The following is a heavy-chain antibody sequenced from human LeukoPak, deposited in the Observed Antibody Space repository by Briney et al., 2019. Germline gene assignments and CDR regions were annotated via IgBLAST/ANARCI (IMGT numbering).Heavy chain of an antibody. CDR2: MNPNSGNT. CDR3: ARGIAARLGRAFDI. CDR1: GYTFTSYD. J-gene: IGHJ3*02. D-gene: IGHD6-6*01. Sequence: GASVKVSCKASGYTFTSYDINWVRQATGQGLEWMGWMNPNSGNTGYAQKFQGRVTITRNTSISTAYMELSSLRSEDTAVHYCARGIAARLGRAFDIWGQGTMVTVSS. V-gene: IGHV1-8*03.